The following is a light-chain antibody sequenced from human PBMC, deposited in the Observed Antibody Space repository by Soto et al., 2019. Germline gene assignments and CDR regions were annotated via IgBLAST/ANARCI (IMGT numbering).Light chain of an antibody. V-gene: IGLV2-14*01. CDR1: SSDVGGYNY. CDR2: EVS. J-gene: IGLJ2*01. CDR3: SSYTSSSTVV. Sequence: QSVLTQPASVSGSPGQSITISCTGTSSDVGGYNYVSWYQQHPGKAPKLMIFEVSNRPSGVSTRFSGSKSGNTASLTVSGLQADDEADYYCSSYTSSSTVVFGGGTKVTVL.